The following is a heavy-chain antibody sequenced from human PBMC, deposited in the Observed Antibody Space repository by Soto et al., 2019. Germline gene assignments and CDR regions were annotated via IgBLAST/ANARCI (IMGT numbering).Heavy chain of an antibody. V-gene: IGHV4-4*09. Sequence: QVQLQESGPGLVKPSETLSLTCTVSGGSMRGQHWSGIRQPPGKGLEWIGHHSDSTNYNPSLKSRRTISTDTSKNQFSLMLSSVTAADTAVYYCATYTVGEGGRGYWGQGTLVTVSS. D-gene: IGHD3-16*01. CDR1: GGSMRGQH. CDR2: HHSDST. CDR3: ATYTVGEGGRGY. J-gene: IGHJ4*02.